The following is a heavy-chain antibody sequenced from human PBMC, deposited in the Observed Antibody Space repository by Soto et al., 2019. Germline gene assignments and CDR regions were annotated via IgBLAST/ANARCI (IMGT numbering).Heavy chain of an antibody. CDR1: GAYMTNFNW. CDR2: TYHGGST. V-gene: IGHV4-4*02. Sequence: PSETLSLTCAVSGAYMTNFNWWSWVRQPPGKGLEWIGETYHGGSTHYNPSLESRVTILVDKSKKQFSLKLTSATAADTAVYYCASGGTISYALHIWGQGTMVT. J-gene: IGHJ3*02. D-gene: IGHD3-16*01. CDR3: ASGGTISYALHI.